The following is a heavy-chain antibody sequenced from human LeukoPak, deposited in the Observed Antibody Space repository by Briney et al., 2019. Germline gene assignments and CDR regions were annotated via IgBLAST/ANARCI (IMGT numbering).Heavy chain of an antibody. J-gene: IGHJ5*02. CDR3: VRDRPHNWFDP. CDR2: IKPDSGDT. V-gene: IGHV1-2*02. CDR1: GYTFIGYY. Sequence: ASVKVSCKASGYTFIGYYIHWVRQAPGQGLEWMGVIKPDSGDTNYAQKFQGRVTMTRDTSITTAYMELNRLTSDDTAVYYCVRDRPHNWFDPWGQGTLVTVSS.